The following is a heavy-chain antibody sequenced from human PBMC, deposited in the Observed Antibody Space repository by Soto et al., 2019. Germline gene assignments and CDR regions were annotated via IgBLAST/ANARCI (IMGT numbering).Heavy chain of an antibody. Sequence: SETLSLTCSVSGGSINSSSYFWGWVRQPPGKGLEWIGSIYYSGRTYYNPSLRSRVTISVDTCKNQFCLKLSSVTAADTAVFYCARHYSSGSRNWFDPWGQGTLVTVSS. V-gene: IGHV4-39*01. D-gene: IGHD6-19*01. J-gene: IGHJ5*02. CDR3: ARHYSSGSRNWFDP. CDR1: GGSINSSSYF. CDR2: IYYSGRT.